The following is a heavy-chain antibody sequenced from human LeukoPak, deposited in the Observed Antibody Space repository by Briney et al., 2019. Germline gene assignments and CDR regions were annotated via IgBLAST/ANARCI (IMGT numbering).Heavy chain of an antibody. CDR1: GFTVSSNY. Sequence: PGGSRRLSCAASGFTVSSNYMSWVRQAPGKGLEWVSVIYSGGSTYYADSVKGRFTISRDNSKNTLYLQMNSLRAEDTAVYYCARRLRTVTRFSDYWGQGTLVTVSS. D-gene: IGHD4-17*01. CDR2: IYSGGST. V-gene: IGHV3-53*01. J-gene: IGHJ4*02. CDR3: ARRLRTVTRFSDY.